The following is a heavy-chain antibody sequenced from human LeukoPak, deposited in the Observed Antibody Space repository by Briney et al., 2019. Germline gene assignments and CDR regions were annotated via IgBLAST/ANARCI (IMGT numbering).Heavy chain of an antibody. Sequence: SETLSLTCTVSGGSISSYYWSWIRQPAGKGLEWIGRIYISGSTNYNPSLKSRVTMSVDTSKNQFSLKLSSVTAADTAVYYCARRIYDFWSGYPAGSDAFDIWGQGTMVTVSS. CDR3: ARRIYDFWSGYPAGSDAFDI. V-gene: IGHV4-4*07. D-gene: IGHD3-3*01. CDR1: GGSISSYY. J-gene: IGHJ3*02. CDR2: IYISGST.